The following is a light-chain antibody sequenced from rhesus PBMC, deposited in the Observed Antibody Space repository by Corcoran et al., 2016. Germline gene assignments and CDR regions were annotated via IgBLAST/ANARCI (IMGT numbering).Light chain of an antibody. CDR3: QQYSNWPLT. V-gene: IGKV3-42*03. CDR1: QSVSSN. CDR2: GAS. J-gene: IGKJ4*01. Sequence: EIVMTQSPATLSLSPGERATLSCRASQSVSSNLAWYPQKPGQAPSLLIYGASSRATGIPDRLSGSGSGTDFTLTISSLEPADFAVYYCQQYSNWPLTFGGGTKVEIK.